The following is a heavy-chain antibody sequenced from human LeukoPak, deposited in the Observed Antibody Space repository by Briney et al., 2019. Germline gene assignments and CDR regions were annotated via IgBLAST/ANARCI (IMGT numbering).Heavy chain of an antibody. D-gene: IGHD5-24*01. CDR1: GFTFGSYS. CDR2: ISSSSSYI. Sequence: GGSLRLSCAASGFTFGSYSMNWVRQAPGKGLEWVSSISSSSSYIYYADSVKGRFTISRDNAKNSLYLQMNSLRAEDTAVYCCAGEGPLQSPDYWGQGTLVTVSS. V-gene: IGHV3-21*01. J-gene: IGHJ4*02. CDR3: AGEGPLQSPDY.